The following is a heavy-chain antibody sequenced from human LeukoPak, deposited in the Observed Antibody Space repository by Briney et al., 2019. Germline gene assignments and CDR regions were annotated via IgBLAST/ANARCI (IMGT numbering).Heavy chain of an antibody. CDR3: ARDKTPITMVRAGNWFDP. Sequence: GGSLRLSCAASGFTFSSYAMHWVRQAPGKGLEWVAVISYDGSNKYYADSVKGRFTISRDNSKNTLYLQMNSLRAEDTAVYYCARDKTPITMVRAGNWFDPWGQGTLVTVSS. V-gene: IGHV3-30-3*01. D-gene: IGHD3-10*01. CDR2: ISYDGSNK. J-gene: IGHJ5*02. CDR1: GFTFSSYA.